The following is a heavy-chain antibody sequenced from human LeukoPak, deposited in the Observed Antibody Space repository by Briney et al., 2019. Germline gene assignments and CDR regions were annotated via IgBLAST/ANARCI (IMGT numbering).Heavy chain of an antibody. Sequence: SSETLSLTCTVSGGSISSYYWSWIRQPPGKGLEWIGYIYYSGSTNYNPSLKSRVTISVDTSKNQFSLKLSSVTAADTAVYYCARGVPYYNRIDYYYYYMDVWGKGTTVTISS. D-gene: IGHD3-10*01. CDR1: GGSISSYY. V-gene: IGHV4-59*01. CDR3: ARGVPYYNRIDYYYYYMDV. J-gene: IGHJ6*03. CDR2: IYYSGST.